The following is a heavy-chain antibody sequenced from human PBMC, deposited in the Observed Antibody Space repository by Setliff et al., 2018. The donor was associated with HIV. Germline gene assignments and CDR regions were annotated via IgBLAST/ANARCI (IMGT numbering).Heavy chain of an antibody. D-gene: IGHD1-1*01. CDR1: GGSFSGYS. CDR2: ISQSGTT. CDR3: ARGKGGIDGPVEFDN. V-gene: IGHV4-34*01. Sequence: SETLSLTCVVSGGSFSGYSWSWIRQSPGKGLEWIGEISQSGTTHYNPSLKRRVTISEDTSKSKLSMQLSSVAAADTAIYYCARGKGGIDGPVEFDNWGQGTPVTVSS. J-gene: IGHJ4*02.